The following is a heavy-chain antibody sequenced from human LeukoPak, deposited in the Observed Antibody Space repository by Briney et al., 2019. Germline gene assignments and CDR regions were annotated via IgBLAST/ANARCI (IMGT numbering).Heavy chain of an antibody. Sequence: SETLSLPCPLYGRSFSGYYWSWIRQPPGKGLEWIGEINHSGSTNYNPSLKSRVTISVDTSKKQFSLKLSSVTAADRAVYYCARGHWTVDYWGQGTLVTVSS. V-gene: IGHV4-34*01. J-gene: IGHJ4*02. D-gene: IGHD1-1*01. CDR2: INHSGST. CDR1: GRSFSGYY. CDR3: ARGHWTVDY.